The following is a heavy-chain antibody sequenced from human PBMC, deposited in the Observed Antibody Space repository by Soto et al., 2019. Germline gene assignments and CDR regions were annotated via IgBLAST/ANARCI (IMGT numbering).Heavy chain of an antibody. V-gene: IGHV1-2*04. CDR3: ARGQKRGWYWVNNWFDP. CDR2: INPNSGGT. D-gene: IGHD6-19*01. CDR1: GYTFTGNY. Sequence: ASVKVSCKASGYTFTGNYMHWVRQAPGQGLEWMGWINPNSGGTNYAQKFQGWVTMTRDTSISTAYMELSRLRSDDTAVYYCARGQKRGWYWVNNWFDPWGQGTLVTVSS. J-gene: IGHJ5*02.